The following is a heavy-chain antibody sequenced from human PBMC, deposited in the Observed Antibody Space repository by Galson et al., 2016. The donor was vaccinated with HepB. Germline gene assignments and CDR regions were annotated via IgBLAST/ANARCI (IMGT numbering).Heavy chain of an antibody. Sequence: SVKVSCKASGETFTGYYIHWVRQAPGQGLGWMAWLSANSGATNYAQKFQGWVTMTRDTSISTAYMELTSPTSDATAIYYCATSTGYRSGWGAFDIWGQGTMVTVSS. J-gene: IGHJ3*02. CDR3: ATSTGYRSGWGAFDI. D-gene: IGHD6-25*01. V-gene: IGHV1-2*04. CDR2: LSANSGAT. CDR1: GETFTGYY.